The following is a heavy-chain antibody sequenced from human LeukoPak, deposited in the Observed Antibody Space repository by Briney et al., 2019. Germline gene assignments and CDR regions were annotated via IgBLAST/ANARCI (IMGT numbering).Heavy chain of an antibody. CDR3: ATTYSGSYFLDP. D-gene: IGHD1-26*01. V-gene: IGHV1-2*02. CDR2: INPNSGGT. CDR1: AYTFTGYY. J-gene: IGHJ5*02. Sequence: ASVKVSCKASAYTFTGYYMHWVRQAPGQGLEWMGWINPNSGGTNYAQKLQGRVTMTRDTSISTAYMELSRLRSDDTAVYYCATTYSGSYFLDPWGQGTLVTVSS.